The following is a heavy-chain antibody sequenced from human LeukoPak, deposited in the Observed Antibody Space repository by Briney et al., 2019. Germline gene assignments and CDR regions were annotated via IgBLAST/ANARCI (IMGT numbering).Heavy chain of an antibody. CDR1: GASISSDY. V-gene: IGHV4-59*01. D-gene: IGHD4-11*01. Sequence: SETLSLTCTVSGASISSDYWNWIRQPPGKGLEWIGHVYHSGSTNYNPSLKSRVTISVDTSKNQFSLKLSSVTAADTAVYYCARFKESGTVTTYPYGMDVWGQGTTVTVSS. CDR2: VYHSGST. CDR3: ARFKESGTVTTYPYGMDV. J-gene: IGHJ6*02.